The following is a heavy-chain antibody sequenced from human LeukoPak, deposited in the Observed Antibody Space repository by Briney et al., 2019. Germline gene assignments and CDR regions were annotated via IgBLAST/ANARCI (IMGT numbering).Heavy chain of an antibody. Sequence: SETLSPTCTVSGGSVSSGNYYWGWIRQPPGKGLEWIGSVYYSGNTFYNSSLKSRVTISADTSKNQFSLKLYSVTAADTAVYYCARHWSRYYDFWRGNDYFDYWGQGTLVAVSS. D-gene: IGHD3-3*01. CDR3: ARHWSRYYDFWRGNDYFDY. CDR1: GGSVSSGNYY. CDR2: VYYSGNT. J-gene: IGHJ4*02. V-gene: IGHV4-39*01.